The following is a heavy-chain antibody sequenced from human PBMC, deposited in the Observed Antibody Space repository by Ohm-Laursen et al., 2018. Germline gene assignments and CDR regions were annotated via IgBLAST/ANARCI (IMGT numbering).Heavy chain of an antibody. J-gene: IGHJ4*02. D-gene: IGHD3-3*01. CDR3: ARTDGLELYDFWSGYYRH. V-gene: IGHV3-20*04. CDR2: INWNGGST. CDR1: GFTFDNYG. Sequence: SLRLSCTASGFTFDNYGMNWVRHAPGKGLEWVSGINWNGGSTDYADSVKGRFTISRDNGKNSLYLQMNSLRAEDTAVYYCARTDGLELYDFWSGYYRHWGQGTLVTVSS.